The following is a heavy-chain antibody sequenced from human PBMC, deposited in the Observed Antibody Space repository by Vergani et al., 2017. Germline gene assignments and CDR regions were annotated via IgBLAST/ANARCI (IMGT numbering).Heavy chain of an antibody. V-gene: IGHV1-69*01. CDR3: ASRYCPSSSCHFFFKKNYCYCDY. CDR1: GGPLSRFA. D-gene: IGHD2-2*01. CDR2: IIPILGTT. Sequence: QVQLEQSGAEVRKPGSSVKVSCKASGGPLSRFAIGWVRQAPGQGLEWMGEIIPILGTTNYAQRSRDKFSITADESTGTAYMELTSLTSEDTAVYFCASRYCPSSSCHFFFKKNYCYCDYWGQGTLISV. J-gene: IGHJ4*02.